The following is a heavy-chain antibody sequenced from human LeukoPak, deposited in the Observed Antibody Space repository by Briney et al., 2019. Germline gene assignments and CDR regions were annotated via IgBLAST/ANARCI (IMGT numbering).Heavy chain of an antibody. CDR1: GYSFTSYW. V-gene: IGHV5-51*01. Sequence: GESLKISCKGSGYSFTSYWIGWVRQMPGKGLEWMGIIYPGDSDTRYSPSFQGQVTISADKSISTAYLQWSSLKASDTAVYYCARRSHYYDSSGYYWFDYWGQGTLVTVSS. CDR2: IYPGDSDT. CDR3: ARRSHYYDSSGYYWFDY. D-gene: IGHD3-22*01. J-gene: IGHJ4*02.